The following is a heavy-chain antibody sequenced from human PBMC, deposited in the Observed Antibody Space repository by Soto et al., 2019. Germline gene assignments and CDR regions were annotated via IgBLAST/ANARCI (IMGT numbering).Heavy chain of an antibody. CDR2: MNPNSGNT. D-gene: IGHD2-8*01. Sequence: QVQLVQSGAEVKKPGASVKVSCKASGYTFTSYDINWVRQATGQGLEWMGWMNPNSGNTGYAQKFQGRVTMTSSTSIRTAYMDLSSLRSDNTAVYYCARARSCTNGVCYGFAPWGQGALVTVSS. CDR1: GYTFTSYD. V-gene: IGHV1-8*01. CDR3: ARARSCTNGVCYGFAP. J-gene: IGHJ5*02.